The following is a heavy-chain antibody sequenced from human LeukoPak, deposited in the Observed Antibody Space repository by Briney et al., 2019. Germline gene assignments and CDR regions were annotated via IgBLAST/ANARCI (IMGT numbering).Heavy chain of an antibody. CDR2: IYHRGST. D-gene: IGHD3-22*01. V-gene: IGHV4-38-2*02. Sequence: SETLSLTCTVSGYSISNGYYWGWIRQPPGRGLEWVGSIYHRGSTYYNPSLRSRVTISVDTSKNQFSLKLSSVTAADTAVYYCARVAYDSSGYPRGAFDIWGQGTMVTVSS. CDR1: GYSISNGYY. J-gene: IGHJ3*02. CDR3: ARVAYDSSGYPRGAFDI.